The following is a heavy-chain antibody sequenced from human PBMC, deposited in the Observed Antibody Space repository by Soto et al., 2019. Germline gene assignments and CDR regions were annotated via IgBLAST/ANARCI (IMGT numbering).Heavy chain of an antibody. CDR2: IIPIFGTA. CDR3: ARDLVPMVRGVGEGRPDV. Sequence: SVKVSCKASGGTFSSYAISWVRQAPGQGLEWMGGIIPIFGTANYAQKFQGRVTITADESTSTAYMELSSLRSEDTAVYYCARDLVPMVRGVGEGRPDVRGQGTTVTVSS. CDR1: GGTFSSYA. J-gene: IGHJ6*02. V-gene: IGHV1-69*13. D-gene: IGHD3-10*01.